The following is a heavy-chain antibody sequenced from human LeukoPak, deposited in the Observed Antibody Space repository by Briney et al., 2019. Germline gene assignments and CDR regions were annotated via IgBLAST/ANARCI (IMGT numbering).Heavy chain of an antibody. CDR2: INPSGSST. CDR1: GYTFTSCY. J-gene: IGHJ5*02. Sequence: ASLKVSCKASGYTFTSCYMHWVRQAPGQGQEWMGIINPSGSSTSSAQKFQGRVTMTRETSTSTAYMELSSLGSADTAVYYCARDRGDCGDLSWFDPWGQGTLVTVSS. D-gene: IGHD4-17*01. V-gene: IGHV1-46*01. CDR3: ARDRGDCGDLSWFDP.